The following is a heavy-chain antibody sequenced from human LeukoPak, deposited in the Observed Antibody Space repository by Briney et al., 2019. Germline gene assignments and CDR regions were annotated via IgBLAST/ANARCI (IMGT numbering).Heavy chain of an antibody. CDR2: ISSSSSYI. Sequence: GGSLRLSCAASGFTFSSYSMNWVRQAPGKGLEWVSSISSSSSYIYYADSVKGRFTISRDNAKNSLYLQMSSLRAEDTAVYYCARDPSGYVLYYYYSGMDVWGQGTTVTVSS. CDR1: GFTFSSYS. D-gene: IGHD5-12*01. J-gene: IGHJ6*02. V-gene: IGHV3-21*01. CDR3: ARDPSGYVLYYYYSGMDV.